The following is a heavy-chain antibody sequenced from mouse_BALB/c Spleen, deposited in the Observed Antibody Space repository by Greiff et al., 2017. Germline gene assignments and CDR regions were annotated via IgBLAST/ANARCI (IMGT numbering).Heavy chain of an antibody. CDR2: IDPENGNT. V-gene: IGHV14-1*02. Sequence: VQLQQSGPELVKPGASVKISCKTSGYTFTEYTMHWVKQRPEQGLEWIGWIDPENGNTIYDPKFQGKASITADTSSNTAYLQLSSLTSEDTAVYDCARGSDGSSYAMDYWGQGTSVTVSS. CDR3: ARGSDGSSYAMDY. J-gene: IGHJ4*01. D-gene: IGHD1-1*01. CDR1: GYTFTEYT.